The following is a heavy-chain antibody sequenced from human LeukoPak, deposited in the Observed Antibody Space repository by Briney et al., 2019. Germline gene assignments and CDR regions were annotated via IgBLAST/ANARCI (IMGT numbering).Heavy chain of an antibody. V-gene: IGHV3-48*03. CDR1: GFTFRSYE. Sequence: GGSLRLSCAASGFTFRSYEMNWVRQAPGQGLEWVSYISSSVSTIYYADSVKGRFTTSRDNAKNSLYLKMNSLRAEDTAVYYCVRDQRDSYGYYFDYWGQGTLVTVSS. CDR3: VRDQRDSYGYYFDY. J-gene: IGHJ4*02. CDR2: ISSSVSTI. D-gene: IGHD5-18*01.